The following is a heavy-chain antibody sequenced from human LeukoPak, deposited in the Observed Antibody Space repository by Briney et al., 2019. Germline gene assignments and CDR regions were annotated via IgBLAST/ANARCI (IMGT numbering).Heavy chain of an antibody. CDR1: GFTFKTYW. CDR2: ISSDGSNT. J-gene: IGHJ4*02. D-gene: IGHD3-16*01. V-gene: IGHV3-74*01. CDR3: ARDWGGSSPTSHDY. Sequence: GGSLRLSCAASGFTFKTYWMHWVRQAPGRGPVWVSRISSDGSNTRYADSVKGRFTVSRDNAKNTLYLQMNSLRAEDTAVYYCARDWGGSSPTSHDYWGQGTLVTVSS.